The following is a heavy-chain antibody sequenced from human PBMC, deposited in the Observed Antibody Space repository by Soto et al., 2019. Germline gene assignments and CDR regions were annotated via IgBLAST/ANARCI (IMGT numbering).Heavy chain of an antibody. D-gene: IGHD4-17*01. Sequence: QVQLQESGPGLVKPSDTLTPTCSASGGSVRSHLYYWGWIRQPPGHGLEWIPNVYYNGSTNYNPSFKSRVTISLDTYKNQFSLKLSSVTAADTAVYYCARVDYGDYPRFDPWGQGTPVTVSS. CDR2: VYYNGST. CDR3: ARVDYGDYPRFDP. CDR1: GGSVRSHLYY. V-gene: IGHV4-61*01. J-gene: IGHJ5*02.